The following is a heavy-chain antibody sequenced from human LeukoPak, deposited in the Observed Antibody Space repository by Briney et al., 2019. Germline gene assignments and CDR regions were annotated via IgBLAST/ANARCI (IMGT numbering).Heavy chain of an antibody. CDR1: GGSISSGDHY. CDR2: IYYSGTT. CDR3: ASRDVRVHSFDY. D-gene: IGHD3-10*02. Sequence: PSETLSLTCTVSGGSISSGDHYWSWIRQPLGKGLEWIGYIYYSGTTYYNTSLRGRVTMSVDTSKNQFSLKLNSVTAADTAVYYCASRDVRVHSFDYGGQGTLVTVSS. J-gene: IGHJ4*02. V-gene: IGHV4-30-4*01.